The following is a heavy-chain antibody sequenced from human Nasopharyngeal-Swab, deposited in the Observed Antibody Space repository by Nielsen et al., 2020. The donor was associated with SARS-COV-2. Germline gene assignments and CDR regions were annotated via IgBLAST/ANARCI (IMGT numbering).Heavy chain of an antibody. D-gene: IGHD6-6*01. CDR3: ARSKAAHNWFDP. Sequence: SETLSLTCTVSGGSISRYYWSWIRQPPGKGLEWIGYIYYSGSTNSNPSLKSRVTISVDTSKNQFSLKLSSVTAAYTAVYYCARSKAAHNWFDPGGQGTLVTVSS. CDR1: GGSISRYY. V-gene: IGHV4-59*01. J-gene: IGHJ5*02. CDR2: IYYSGST.